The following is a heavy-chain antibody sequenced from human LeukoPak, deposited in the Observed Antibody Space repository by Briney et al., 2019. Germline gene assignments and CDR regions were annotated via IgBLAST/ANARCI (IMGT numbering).Heavy chain of an antibody. CDR2: IRYDGSNK. Sequence: GGSLRLSCAASGFTFSSYGMHWVRQAPGKGLEWVAFIRYDGSNKYYADSVKGRFTISRANSTTTLYLLMTSMKAEAAAVSSVAKVRIDSSGYYYLDYWGQGTLVTVSS. J-gene: IGHJ4*02. CDR3: AKVRIDSSGYYYLDY. CDR1: GFTFSSYG. V-gene: IGHV3-30*02. D-gene: IGHD3-22*01.